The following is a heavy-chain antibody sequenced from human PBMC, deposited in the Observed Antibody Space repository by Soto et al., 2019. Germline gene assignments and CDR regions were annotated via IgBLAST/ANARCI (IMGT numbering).Heavy chain of an antibody. J-gene: IGHJ4*02. Sequence: PGGSLRLSCAASGFTFSNAWMNWVRQAPGKGLEWVGRIKSKTDGGTTDYAAPVKGRFIISRDDSKNTLYLQMNSLKTEDTAVYYCTQMSDYYDSSGYYPPYYWGQGTLVTVSS. V-gene: IGHV3-15*07. CDR1: GFTFSNAW. CDR3: TQMSDYYDSSGYYPPYY. CDR2: IKSKTDGGTT. D-gene: IGHD3-22*01.